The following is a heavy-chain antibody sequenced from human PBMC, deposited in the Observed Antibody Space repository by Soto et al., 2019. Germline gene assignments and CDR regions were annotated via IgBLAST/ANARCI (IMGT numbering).Heavy chain of an antibody. J-gene: IGHJ4*02. D-gene: IGHD6-13*01. Sequence: EVQLVESGGGLVQPGGSLRLSWAASGFTFSSYWMTWVRLAPGKGLEWVANIKQDGSDKYYVDSVKGRFTVSRDNAKNSRYLQMNSLRAEDTAVYYCARTIATAGTMFDYWGQGTLVTVSS. V-gene: IGHV3-7*01. CDR2: IKQDGSDK. CDR3: ARTIATAGTMFDY. CDR1: GFTFSSYW.